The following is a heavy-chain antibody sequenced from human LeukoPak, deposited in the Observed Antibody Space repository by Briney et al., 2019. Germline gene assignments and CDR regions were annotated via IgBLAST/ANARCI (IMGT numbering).Heavy chain of an antibody. CDR1: GGSISTYY. CDR3: ARHWGLWVEAARWFDF. Sequence: MPSETLSLTCTVSGGSISTYYWGWIRQPPGKGLEWIASTYYSSGSTYYNPSLRSRLTISVDTSSNQFSLKLSSVTAADTAVYYCARHWGLWVEAARWFDFWGQGTLVTVSS. D-gene: IGHD6-6*01. J-gene: IGHJ5*01. V-gene: IGHV4-39*01. CDR2: TYYSSGST.